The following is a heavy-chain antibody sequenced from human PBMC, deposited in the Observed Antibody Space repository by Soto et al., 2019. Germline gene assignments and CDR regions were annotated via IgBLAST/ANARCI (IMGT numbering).Heavy chain of an antibody. CDR3: ARPGIAAAGPGNYYYGMDV. CDR1: GGSISSSSYY. Sequence: QLQLQESGPGLVKPSETLSLTCTVSGGSISSSSYYWGWIRQPPGKGLEWIGSIYYSGSTYYNPSLKSRVTISVDTSKNQFSLKLSSVTAADTAVYYCARPGIAAAGPGNYYYGMDVWGQGTTVTVSS. V-gene: IGHV4-39*01. J-gene: IGHJ6*02. D-gene: IGHD6-13*01. CDR2: IYYSGST.